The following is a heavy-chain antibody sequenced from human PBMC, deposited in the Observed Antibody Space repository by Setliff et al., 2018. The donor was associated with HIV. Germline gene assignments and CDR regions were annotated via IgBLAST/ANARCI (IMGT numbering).Heavy chain of an antibody. D-gene: IGHD1-20*01. V-gene: IGHV1-46*03. CDR2: INPSGGST. CDR1: GYTFTSYY. Sequence: ASVKVSCKASGYTFTSYYLHWVRQAPGQGLEWMGIINPSGGSTTYAQKFQGRVTMTRDTSASTVYMELSSLRSEDTAVYDCAREARYQDRYYYYMDVWGKGTTVTVSS. CDR3: AREARYQDRYYYYMDV. J-gene: IGHJ6*03.